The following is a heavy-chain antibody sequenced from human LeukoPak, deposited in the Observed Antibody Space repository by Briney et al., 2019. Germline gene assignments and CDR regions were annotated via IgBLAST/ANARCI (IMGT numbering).Heavy chain of an antibody. CDR1: GGTFSSYA. CDR3: ARDNGGYYYV. D-gene: IGHD3-22*01. CDR2: IIPIFGTA. J-gene: IGHJ4*02. V-gene: IGHV1-69*01. Sequence: SVKASCKASGGTFSSYAISWVRQAPGQGLEWMGGIIPIFGTANYAQKFQGRVTITADESTSTAYMELSSLRSEDTAVHYCARDNGGYYYVWGQGTLVTVSS.